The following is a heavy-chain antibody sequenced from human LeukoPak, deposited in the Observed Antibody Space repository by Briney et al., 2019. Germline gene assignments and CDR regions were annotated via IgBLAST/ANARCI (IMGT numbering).Heavy chain of an antibody. CDR2: IKQDGSEK. J-gene: IGHJ4*02. D-gene: IGHD3-16*01. Sequence: PGGSLRLSCAASGFTFSGYWMSWVRQAPGKGLEWVANIKQDGSEKYYVDSVKGRFTISRDNAKNSLYLQMNSLRAEDTAVYYCARDSDVPFDYWGQGTLVTVSS. V-gene: IGHV3-7*01. CDR1: GFTFSGYW. CDR3: ARDSDVPFDY.